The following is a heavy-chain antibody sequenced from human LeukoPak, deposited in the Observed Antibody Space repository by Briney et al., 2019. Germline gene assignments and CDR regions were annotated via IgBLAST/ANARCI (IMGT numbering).Heavy chain of an antibody. Sequence: SETLSLTCTVSGDSKSYHKWSWIRQSPGKRLEWIGYIKQSGGTNYNPSLKSRVTISVDTSKNRFSLQLKSVTAADTAVYYCANEWSAFDFWGQGTMVTVSS. V-gene: IGHV4-59*11. D-gene: IGHD3-3*01. J-gene: IGHJ3*01. CDR3: ANEWSAFDF. CDR1: GDSKSYHK. CDR2: IKQSGGT.